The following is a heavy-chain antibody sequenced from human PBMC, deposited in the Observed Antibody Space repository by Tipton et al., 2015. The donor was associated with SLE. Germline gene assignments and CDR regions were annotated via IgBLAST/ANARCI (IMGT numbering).Heavy chain of an antibody. CDR2: INWDGGNI. J-gene: IGHJ4*02. CDR3: AKGRWVHSHYFDF. CDR1: GFTFGDYA. V-gene: IGHV3-9*01. Sequence: RSLRLSCAASGFTFGDYAMSWVRQAPGKGLEWVAGINWDGGNIDYADSVKGRFTISRDNAKNALYLQMNSLGVEDTAFYYCAKGRWVHSHYFDFWGQGTLVTVSS. D-gene: IGHD5-24*01.